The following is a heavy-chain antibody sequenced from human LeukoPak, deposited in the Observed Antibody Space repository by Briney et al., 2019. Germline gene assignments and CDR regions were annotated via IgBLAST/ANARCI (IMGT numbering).Heavy chain of an antibody. D-gene: IGHD3-22*01. Sequence: GGSLRLSXAASGFTFRSYWMSWVRQAPGKGLEWVANIKQDGSEKYYVNSVKGRFTISRDNAKNSLYLQMNSLRAEDTAVYYCARDRNPHKTYDSIYYWDQGTLVTVSS. J-gene: IGHJ4*02. V-gene: IGHV3-7*01. CDR1: GFTFRSYW. CDR2: IKQDGSEK. CDR3: ARDRNPHKTYDSIYY.